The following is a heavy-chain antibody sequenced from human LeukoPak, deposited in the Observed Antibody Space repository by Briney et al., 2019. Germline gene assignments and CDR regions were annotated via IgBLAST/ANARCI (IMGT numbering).Heavy chain of an antibody. CDR2: IIPILDIA. CDR3: ARDQGVTDPPPYGLDV. CDR1: GGTFSSYA. J-gene: IGHJ6*02. V-gene: IGHV1-69*04. Sequence: ASAKVSCKASGGTFSSYAISWVRQAPGQGLECMGRIIPILDIATYAQKFQGRVTTTADKSTSTAYMELSSLSSEDTAVYYCARDQGVTDPPPYGLDVWGQGTTVTVSS. D-gene: IGHD3-10*01.